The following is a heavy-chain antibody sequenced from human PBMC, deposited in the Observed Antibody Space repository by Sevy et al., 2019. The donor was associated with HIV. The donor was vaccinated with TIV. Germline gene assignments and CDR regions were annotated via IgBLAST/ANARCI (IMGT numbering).Heavy chain of an antibody. D-gene: IGHD3-22*01. CDR1: GFTFSSFG. Sequence: GGSLRLSCAASGFTFSSFGMNWVRQAPGKGLEWVSAINFSGGSTYYADSGKGRFTISRDDSKNTLYLQMNSLRVEDTAVYYCAKASVPLYYDSTGYSYFDYWGQGALVTVSS. J-gene: IGHJ4*02. V-gene: IGHV3-23*01. CDR3: AKASVPLYYDSTGYSYFDY. CDR2: INFSGGST.